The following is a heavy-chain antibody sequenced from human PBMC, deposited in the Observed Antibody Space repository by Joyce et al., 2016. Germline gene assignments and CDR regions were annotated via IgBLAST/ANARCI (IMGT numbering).Heavy chain of an antibody. J-gene: IGHJ6*04. V-gene: IGHV3-74*01. Sequence: EVQLVESGGGLVQPGGSLRLSCVASGLSFSTTWLHWVRQAPGKGLGWVSHIQSDGARITYADSVKGRFTISRDNAKNTVYLQMNNLRGEDTAVYFCAGDSYYKLAVWGTGTPVTVSS. CDR2: IQSDGARI. D-gene: IGHD5-18*01. CDR1: GLSFSTTW. CDR3: AGDSYYKLAV.